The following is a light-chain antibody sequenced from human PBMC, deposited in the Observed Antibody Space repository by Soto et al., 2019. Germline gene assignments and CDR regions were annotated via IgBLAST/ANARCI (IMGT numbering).Light chain of an antibody. Sequence: QSALTQPASVSGSPGQSITISFTGTSSDIGAYNFVSWYQQHPGKAPKLMLYDVNIRPSGVSNRFSGSKSGNTASLTISGLQAEDEADYYCTSWTTSTTMIFGGGTKLTLL. CDR3: TSWTTSTTMI. CDR2: DVN. J-gene: IGLJ2*01. V-gene: IGLV2-14*03. CDR1: SSDIGAYNF.